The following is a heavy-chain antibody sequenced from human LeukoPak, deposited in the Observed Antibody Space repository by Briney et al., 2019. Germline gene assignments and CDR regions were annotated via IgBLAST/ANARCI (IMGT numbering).Heavy chain of an antibody. J-gene: IGHJ4*02. CDR1: GYSISSGYY. CDR3: ARARTTIRGRSYYFDY. Sequence: PSETLSLTCTVSGYSISSGYYWGWIRQPPGKGLEWIGSIYHSGSTYYNPSLKSRVTISVDTSKNQFSLKLSSVTAADTALYHCARARTTIRGRSYYFDYWGQGTLVTVSS. V-gene: IGHV4-38-2*02. D-gene: IGHD3-3*01. CDR2: IYHSGST.